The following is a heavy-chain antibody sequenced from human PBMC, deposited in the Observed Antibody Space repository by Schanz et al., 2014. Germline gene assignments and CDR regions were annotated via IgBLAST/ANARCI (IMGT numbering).Heavy chain of an antibody. V-gene: IGHV1-18*01. CDR3: ARAKRFGDMDV. CDR1: GGTFSSFG. Sequence: QVQLIQSGAEVKKPGSSVKVSCKASGGTFSSFGINWVRQAPGQGLEWMGWISAYNGHTDYAQKLQGRVTLTTDTATSTAYMELRNLRSDDTAVYYCARAKRFGDMDVWGQGTTVTVSS. D-gene: IGHD3-10*01. CDR2: ISAYNGHT. J-gene: IGHJ6*02.